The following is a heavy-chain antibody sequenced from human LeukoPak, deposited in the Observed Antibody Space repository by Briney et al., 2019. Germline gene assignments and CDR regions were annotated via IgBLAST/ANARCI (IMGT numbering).Heavy chain of an antibody. J-gene: IGHJ3*01. D-gene: IGHD2-2*01. CDR3: ATPYCSSISCLDVFNV. CDR1: GVSVSDGRYY. Sequence: SETLSLTCNVSGVSVSDGRYYWTWVRQHPGKGLEWIGYKYYSGSAKYNPSLKSRLTISIDTSKNQFSLQLSSVTAADTATYYCATPYCSSISCLDVFNVWGQGTRVTVSS. V-gene: IGHV4-31*03. CDR2: KYYSGSA.